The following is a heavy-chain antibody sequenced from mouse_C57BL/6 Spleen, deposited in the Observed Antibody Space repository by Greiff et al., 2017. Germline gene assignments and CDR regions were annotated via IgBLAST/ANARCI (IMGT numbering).Heavy chain of an antibody. J-gene: IGHJ4*01. Sequence: EVKLQESGGGLVKPGGSLKLSCAASGFTFSDYGMHWVRQAPEKGLEWVAYISSGSSTIYYADTVKGRFTISRDNAKNTLFLQMTSLRSEDTAMYYCARREITTVVAPHAMDYWGQGTSVTVSS. CDR3: ARREITTVVAPHAMDY. D-gene: IGHD1-1*01. CDR2: ISSGSSTI. V-gene: IGHV5-17*01. CDR1: GFTFSDYG.